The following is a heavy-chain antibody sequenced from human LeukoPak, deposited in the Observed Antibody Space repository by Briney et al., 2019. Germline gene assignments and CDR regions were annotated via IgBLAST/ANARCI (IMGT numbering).Heavy chain of an antibody. CDR2: MNPNSGNT. CDR3: ARSDYDILTGYYYFDY. D-gene: IGHD3-9*01. V-gene: IGHV1-8*03. CDR1: GYTFTSYD. Sequence: ASVKVSCKASGYTFTSYDINWVRQATGQGLEWMGWMNPNSGNTGHAQKFQGRVTITRNTSISTAYMELSSLRSEDTAVYYCARSDYDILTGYYYFDYWGQGTLVTVSS. J-gene: IGHJ4*02.